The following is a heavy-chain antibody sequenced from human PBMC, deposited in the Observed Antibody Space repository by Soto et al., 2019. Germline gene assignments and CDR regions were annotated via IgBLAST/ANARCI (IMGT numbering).Heavy chain of an antibody. V-gene: IGHV4-39*01. D-gene: IGHD2-8*01. CDR2: IYYSGST. CDR3: ATSPNRRAFDI. J-gene: IGHJ3*02. CDR1: GGSISSSCYY. Sequence: QLQLQESGPGLVKPSETLSLTCTVSGGSISSSCYYWGGIRQPPGKGLEWIGSIYYSGSTYYNPSLKSRVTISVDTSKNQFSLKLSSVTAADTAVYYCATSPNRRAFDIWGQGTMVTVSS.